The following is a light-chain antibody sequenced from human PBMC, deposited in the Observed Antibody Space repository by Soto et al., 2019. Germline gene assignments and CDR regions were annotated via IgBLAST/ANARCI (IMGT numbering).Light chain of an antibody. Sequence: QSVLTQPASVSGSPGQSITISCTGTSSDVGGYNYVSWYQQHPGKAPKLMIYDVSNRPSGVSNRFSGSKSGNTASLTISGLQAEDEADYYCSSYTSISTLGNVFGSGTK. CDR2: DVS. CDR3: SSYTSISTLGNV. V-gene: IGLV2-14*01. CDR1: SSDVGGYNY. J-gene: IGLJ1*01.